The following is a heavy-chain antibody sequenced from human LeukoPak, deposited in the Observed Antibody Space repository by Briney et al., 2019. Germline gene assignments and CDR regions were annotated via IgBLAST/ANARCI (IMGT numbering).Heavy chain of an antibody. J-gene: IGHJ4*02. Sequence: PGGSLRLSCAASGFTFSSSGMHWVRQAPGKGLEWVAAIWYDGSNKYYADSVKGRFTISRDNSKNTLYLQMNSLRAEDTAVYYCAKDRGIAVAGIYDYWGQGTLVTVSS. V-gene: IGHV3-33*06. D-gene: IGHD6-19*01. CDR2: IWYDGSNK. CDR1: GFTFSSSG. CDR3: AKDRGIAVAGIYDY.